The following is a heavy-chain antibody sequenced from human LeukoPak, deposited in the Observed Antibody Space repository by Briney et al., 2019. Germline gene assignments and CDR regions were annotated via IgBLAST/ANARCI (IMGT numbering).Heavy chain of an antibody. Sequence: SETLSLTCTVSGGSISSGSYYWGWIRQPPGKGLEWIGSIYYSGSTYYNPSLKSRVTISVDTSKNQFSLKLSSVTAADTAVYYCARQSDIVVVVAATWGFDYWGQGTLVTVSS. J-gene: IGHJ4*02. CDR2: IYYSGST. V-gene: IGHV4-39*01. D-gene: IGHD2-15*01. CDR3: ARQSDIVVVVAATWGFDY. CDR1: GGSISSGSYY.